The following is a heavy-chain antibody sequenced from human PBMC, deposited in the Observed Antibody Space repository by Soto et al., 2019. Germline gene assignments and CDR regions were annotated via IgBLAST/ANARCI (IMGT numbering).Heavy chain of an antibody. J-gene: IGHJ4*02. V-gene: IGHV3-23*01. CDR1: GFSFGSYA. D-gene: IGHD3-3*01. CDR3: ARWSYLDY. Sequence: PRGSLRLSCAASGFSFGSYALSWVRQAPGKGLEWVSTISGSDGKTFYADSVKGRFSISRDTSQSTLYLQMNSLRADDTAMYYCARWSYLDYWGQGTWVTVSS. CDR2: ISGSDGKT.